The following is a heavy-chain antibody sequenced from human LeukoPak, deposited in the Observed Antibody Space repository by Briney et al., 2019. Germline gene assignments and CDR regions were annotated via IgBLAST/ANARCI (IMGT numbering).Heavy chain of an antibody. CDR1: GGSISSYY. V-gene: IGHV4-59*01. CDR3: ARGFNSYGSYYFDY. J-gene: IGHJ4*01. CDR2: IYYSGST. D-gene: IGHD5-18*01. Sequence: KPSGTLSLTCTVSGGSISSYYWSWIRQPPGKGLEWIGYIYYSGSTNYNPSLKSRVTISVDTSKNQFSLKLSSVTAADTAVYYCARGFNSYGSYYFDYWGHGTLVTVSS.